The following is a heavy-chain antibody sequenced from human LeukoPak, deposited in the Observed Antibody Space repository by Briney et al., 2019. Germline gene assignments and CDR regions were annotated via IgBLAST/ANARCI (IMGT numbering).Heavy chain of an antibody. Sequence: PGGSLRLSCAVSGVTLSNYGMSWVRQAPGKGLEWVAGISGRGGATNYADSVKGRFTISRDNPKNKMYMEMNSLRVDDTAVYFCAKRGVVIRVILVGFHKEAYYFDSWGQGALVTVSS. V-gene: IGHV3-23*01. D-gene: IGHD3-22*01. CDR1: GVTLSNYG. J-gene: IGHJ4*02. CDR3: AKRGVVIRVILVGFHKEAYYFDS. CDR2: ISGRGGAT.